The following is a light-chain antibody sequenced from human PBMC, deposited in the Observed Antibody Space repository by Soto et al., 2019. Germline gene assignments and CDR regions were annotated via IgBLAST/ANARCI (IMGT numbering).Light chain of an antibody. CDR2: GVS. J-gene: IGKJ2*01. V-gene: IGKV3-15*01. CDR1: QSVGTK. CDR3: QQYSDWPPAYT. Sequence: EIVLTQSPATLSVSPGEGVTLSCRASQSVGTKLAWYQQKPGQAPRLLIFGVSTRAIGVPARFSGSGSATDFSLTISSLESEDFAVYYCQQYSDWPPAYTFGQGTQLEIK.